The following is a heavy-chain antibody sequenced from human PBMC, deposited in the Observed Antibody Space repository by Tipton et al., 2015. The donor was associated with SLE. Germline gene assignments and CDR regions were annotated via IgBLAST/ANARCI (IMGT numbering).Heavy chain of an antibody. D-gene: IGHD2-8*02. CDR3: AAATALVVYPDAYQHGLGV. CDR2: IIPIFGTP. CDR1: GGTLTSYS. Sequence: QLVQSGPEVKKPGSSLKVSCKASGGTLTSYSISWVRQAPGQGPEWMGGIIPIFGTPDYAQKFQGRLTITADELTDTVYMELSSLKSDDTAVYYCAAATALVVYPDAYQHGLGVWGQGTTVTVSS. J-gene: IGHJ6*02. V-gene: IGHV1-69*01.